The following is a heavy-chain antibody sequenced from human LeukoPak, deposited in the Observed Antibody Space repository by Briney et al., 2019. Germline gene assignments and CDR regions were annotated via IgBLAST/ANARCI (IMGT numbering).Heavy chain of an antibody. J-gene: IGHJ2*01. Sequence: SETLSLTCTVSGGSISSYYWSWIRQPPGKGLEWIGSIYYSGSTYYNPSLKSRVTISVDTSKNQFSLRLTSVTAADTAVYYCARGSPLDWYFDLWGRGTLVSVSS. CDR2: IYYSGST. CDR1: GGSISSYY. CDR3: ARGSPLDWYFDL. V-gene: IGHV4-59*01.